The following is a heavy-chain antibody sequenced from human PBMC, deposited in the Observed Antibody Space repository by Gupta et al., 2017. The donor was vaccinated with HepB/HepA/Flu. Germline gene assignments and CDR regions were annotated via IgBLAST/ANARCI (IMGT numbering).Heavy chain of an antibody. CDR3: ARGYYFDY. Sequence: QVQLQQWGAGLLRPSETLSLTCAVSGGSFSGYYWSWIRQPPGKGLEWIGEISHSGSTNHNPSLKSRVTLSVDKSKKQXSXNLTSVXAADTAVYFCARGYYFDYWGQGALVSVSS. J-gene: IGHJ4*02. CDR1: GGSFSGYY. V-gene: IGHV4-34*01. CDR2: ISHSGST.